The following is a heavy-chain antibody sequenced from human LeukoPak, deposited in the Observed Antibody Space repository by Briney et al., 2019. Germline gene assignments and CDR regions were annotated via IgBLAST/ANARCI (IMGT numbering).Heavy chain of an antibody. D-gene: IGHD3-3*01. Sequence: KPSETLSLTCTVSGGSISSYYWSWIRQPPGKGLEWIGYIYYSGSTNYNPSLKSRVTISVDTSKNQFSLKLSSVTAADTAVYYFASHYYDFWSGYPHHFDYWGQGTLVTVSS. J-gene: IGHJ4*02. CDR2: IYYSGST. CDR3: ASHYYDFWSGYPHHFDY. CDR1: GGSISSYY. V-gene: IGHV4-59*08.